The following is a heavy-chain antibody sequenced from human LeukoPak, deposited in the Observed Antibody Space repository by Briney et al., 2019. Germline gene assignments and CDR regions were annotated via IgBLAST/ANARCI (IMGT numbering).Heavy chain of an antibody. CDR3: ARDYYGSGSLDWFDP. CDR2: ISSSSSYI. Sequence: PGGSLRLSCAASGFTFSSYSMNWVRQAPGKGLEWVSSISSSSSYIYYADSVKGRFTISRDNAKNSLYLQMNSLRAEDTALYHCARDYYGSGSLDWFDPWGQGTLVTVSS. J-gene: IGHJ5*02. V-gene: IGHV3-21*04. CDR1: GFTFSSYS. D-gene: IGHD3-10*01.